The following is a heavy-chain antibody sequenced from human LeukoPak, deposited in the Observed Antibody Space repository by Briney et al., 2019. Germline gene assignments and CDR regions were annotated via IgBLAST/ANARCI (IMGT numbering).Heavy chain of an antibody. D-gene: IGHD3-9*01. Sequence: PGGSLRLSCAASGFTFSSYDMHWVRQATGKGLEWVSAIGTAGDTYYPGSVKGRFTISRENAKNSLYLQMNSLRAGDTAVYYCARGGDILTGYFFDAFDIWGQGTMVTVSS. V-gene: IGHV3-13*01. CDR3: ARGGDILTGYFFDAFDI. J-gene: IGHJ3*02. CDR2: IGTAGDT. CDR1: GFTFSSYD.